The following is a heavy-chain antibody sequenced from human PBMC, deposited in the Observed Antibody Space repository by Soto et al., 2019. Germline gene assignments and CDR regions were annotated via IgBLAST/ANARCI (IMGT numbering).Heavy chain of an antibody. CDR2: IWYDGSKK. J-gene: IGHJ6*02. CDR3: ARDASYYSLWSGYYPSRNGMDV. CDR1: GFTFSSFD. D-gene: IGHD3-3*01. V-gene: IGHV3-33*01. Sequence: PWGTLRLSCAASGFTFSSFDMHWVRQAPDTGLEWVSLIWYDGSKKSYGDSVKGRFTISRDNSRNTLYLQMNSLRADDTAVYYCARDASYYSLWSGYYPSRNGMDVWGQGTTVTVSS.